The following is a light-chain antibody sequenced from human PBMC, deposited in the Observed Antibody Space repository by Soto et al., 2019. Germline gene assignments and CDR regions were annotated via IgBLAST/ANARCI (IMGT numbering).Light chain of an antibody. Sequence: DIQMTQSPSSLSASVGDRVTITCRASQTISIFLNWYQQKPGKAPKLLIYGASTLQGGVPSRFSGSGSGTDFTLTISRLQPEDFATYYCQQYNTYSTFGQGTRLEIK. V-gene: IGKV1-39*01. CDR2: GAS. CDR3: QQYNTYST. CDR1: QTISIF. J-gene: IGKJ5*01.